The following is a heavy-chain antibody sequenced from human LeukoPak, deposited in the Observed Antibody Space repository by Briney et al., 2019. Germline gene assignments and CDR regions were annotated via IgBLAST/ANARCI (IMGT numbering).Heavy chain of an antibody. CDR1: GFTFSIYG. CDR3: AKAVAAREHYYFGMDV. CDR2: IWFDGSNK. V-gene: IGHV3-30*02. J-gene: IGHJ6*02. Sequence: GGSESLSCTPSGFTFSIYGMLWVRQARGKGLECVALIWFDGSNKFCADSVKGLLTISRDNHKITLYLQMNSQRGEDGVVYFWAKAVAAREHYYFGMDVWGQGTTVTVSS. D-gene: IGHD6-19*01.